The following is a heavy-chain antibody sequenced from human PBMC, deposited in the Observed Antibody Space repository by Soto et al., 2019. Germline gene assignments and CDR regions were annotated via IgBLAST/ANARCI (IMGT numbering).Heavy chain of an antibody. J-gene: IGHJ5*02. V-gene: IGHV1-8*01. D-gene: IGHD2-8*02. CDR2: MNPNSGDT. CDR3: ARGGAVYHLFDA. CDR1: GYTFPSYD. Sequence: ASVKVSCKASGYTFPSYDIIWLRLATGQGLEWMGWMNPNSGDTGYAQKSQGRVTMTTNNSISTAYLELSSLVSEDTAVYYCARGGAVYHLFDAWGQGTLVTVSS.